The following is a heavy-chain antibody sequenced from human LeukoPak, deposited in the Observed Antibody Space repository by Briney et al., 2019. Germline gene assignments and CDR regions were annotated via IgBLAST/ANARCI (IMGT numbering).Heavy chain of an antibody. Sequence: GRSLRLSCAASGFRFDDYAMHWVRQVPGKGLEWVSGIDSNSRSIGYADSVKGRFTISRDNARNSLYLQMNSLRTEDMALYYCARGVGATLFYYFHMDVWGKGTTVTVSS. CDR1: GFRFDDYA. CDR2: IDSNSRSI. J-gene: IGHJ6*03. CDR3: ARGVGATLFYYFHMDV. V-gene: IGHV3-9*03. D-gene: IGHD1-26*01.